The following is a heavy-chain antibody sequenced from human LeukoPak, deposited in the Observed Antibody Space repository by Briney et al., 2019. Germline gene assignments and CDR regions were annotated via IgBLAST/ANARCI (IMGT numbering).Heavy chain of an antibody. CDR2: ISGSSGST. D-gene: IGHD6-13*01. CDR1: GFTFSSYA. CDR3: AKDVAAEYYFDY. Sequence: GGSLRLSCAASGFTFSSYAMSWVRQAPGKGLEWVSVISGSSGSTYYADSVKGRFTISRDNSKNTLYLQMNSLRAEDTAVYYCAKDVAAEYYFDYWGQGTLVTVSS. V-gene: IGHV3-23*01. J-gene: IGHJ4*02.